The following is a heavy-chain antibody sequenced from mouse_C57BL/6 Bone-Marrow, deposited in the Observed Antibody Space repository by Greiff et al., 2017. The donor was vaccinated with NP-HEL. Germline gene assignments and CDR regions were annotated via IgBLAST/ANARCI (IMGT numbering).Heavy chain of an antibody. Sequence: VQLQQSGPELVKPGASVKISCKASGYSFTGYYMNWVKQSPEKSLEWIGEINPSTGGTTYNQKFKAKATLTVDKSSSTAYMQLKSLTSEDSAVYYCARAVYGNWYFAVWGTGTTVTVSS. V-gene: IGHV1-42*01. CDR1: GYSFTGYY. J-gene: IGHJ1*03. CDR2: INPSTGGT. CDR3: ARAVYGNWYFAV. D-gene: IGHD2-1*01.